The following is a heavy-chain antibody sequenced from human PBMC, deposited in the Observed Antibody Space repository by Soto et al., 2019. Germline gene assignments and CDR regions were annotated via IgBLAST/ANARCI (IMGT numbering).Heavy chain of an antibody. CDR3: AKDAYSGYDWNWFDP. J-gene: IGHJ5*02. CDR2: ISGSGGST. V-gene: IGHV3-23*01. Sequence: GGSLRLSCASSGFTFSSYAMIWVRQAPGKGLEWVSAISGSGGSTYYADSVKGRFTISRDNSKNTLYLQMNSLRAEDTAVYYCAKDAYSGYDWNWFDPWGQGTLVTVSS. D-gene: IGHD5-12*01. CDR1: GFTFSSYA.